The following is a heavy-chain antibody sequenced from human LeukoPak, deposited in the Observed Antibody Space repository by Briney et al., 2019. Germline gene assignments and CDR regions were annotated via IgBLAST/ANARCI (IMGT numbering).Heavy chain of an antibody. J-gene: IGHJ4*02. CDR1: GFTVSSNY. Sequence: GGSLRLSCGASGFTVSSNYMSWVRQAPGKGLEWVSVIYSGGSTYYADSVKGRFTISRDNSKNTLYLQMNSLRAEDTAVYYCGLAVAGFDYWGQGTLVTVSS. D-gene: IGHD6-19*01. CDR2: IYSGGST. CDR3: GLAVAGFDY. V-gene: IGHV3-53*01.